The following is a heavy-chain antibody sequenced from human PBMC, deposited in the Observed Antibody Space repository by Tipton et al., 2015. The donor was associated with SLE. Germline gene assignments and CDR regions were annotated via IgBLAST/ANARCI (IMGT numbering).Heavy chain of an antibody. J-gene: IGHJ4*02. D-gene: IGHD4-11*01. V-gene: IGHV3-7*01. CDR1: GVSFSRYW. CDR3: AREDHSTYIY. CDR2: MNQEGNEK. Sequence: SLRLSCVASGVSFSRYWMSWVRQVPGKGLEWVANMNQEGNEKYYVDSVKGRFTISRDNAKNSLFLQMNSLRAEDTAVYYCAREDHSTYIYWGQGTLLTVSS.